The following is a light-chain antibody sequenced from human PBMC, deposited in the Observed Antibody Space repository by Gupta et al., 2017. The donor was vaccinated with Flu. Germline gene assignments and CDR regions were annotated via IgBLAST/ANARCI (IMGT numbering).Light chain of an antibody. CDR3: QSYDNNNLL. J-gene: IGLJ3*02. CDR2: EDN. Sequence: TVTISCTRSSGSIASNYVQWYQQRPGSSPTTVIYEDNQRPSGVPDRFSGSIDSSSNSASLAISGLKTEDEADYYCQSYDNNNLLFGGGTKLAVL. V-gene: IGLV6-57*01. CDR1: SGSIASNY.